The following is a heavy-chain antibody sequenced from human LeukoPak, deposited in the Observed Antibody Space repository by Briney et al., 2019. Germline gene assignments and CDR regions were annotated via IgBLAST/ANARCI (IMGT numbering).Heavy chain of an antibody. V-gene: IGHV4-30-2*01. CDR2: IYHSGST. CDR1: GGSISSGGYS. Sequence: PSETLSLTCAVSGGSISSGGYSWSWIRQPPGKGLEWIGYIYHSGSTYYNPSLKSRVTISVDRSKNQFSLKLNSVTAADTAVYYCARTNGDNDAFDIWGQGTMVTVSS. D-gene: IGHD4-23*01. CDR3: ARTNGDNDAFDI. J-gene: IGHJ3*02.